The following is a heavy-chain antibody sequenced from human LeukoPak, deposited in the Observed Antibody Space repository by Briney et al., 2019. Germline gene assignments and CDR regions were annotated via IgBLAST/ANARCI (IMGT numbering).Heavy chain of an antibody. V-gene: IGHV4-59*01. CDR3: ARFLVTTYAFDI. CDR2: IYYSGST. D-gene: IGHD4-17*01. CDR1: GGSISSYY. J-gene: IGHJ3*02. Sequence: SGTLSPTCTVSGGSISSYYWSWIRQPPGKGLEWIGYIYYSGSTNYNPSLKSRVTISVDTSKNQFSLKLSSVTAADTAVYYCARFLVTTYAFDIWGQGTMVTVSS.